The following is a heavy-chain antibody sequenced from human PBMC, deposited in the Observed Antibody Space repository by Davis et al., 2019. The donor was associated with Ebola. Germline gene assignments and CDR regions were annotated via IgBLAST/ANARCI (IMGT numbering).Heavy chain of an antibody. J-gene: IGHJ6*02. V-gene: IGHV1-8*01. CDR3: ARGGYFGWLTRWHYYGMDV. CDR1: GYTFTTYD. Sequence: AASVKVSCKASGYTFTTYDIHWVRQATGQGLEWMGWMNPNSENTGYAQKFQGRVTMTRSTSISTAYMELSSLRSEDTAVYYCARGGYFGWLTRWHYYGMDVWGQGTTVTVSS. D-gene: IGHD3-9*01. CDR2: MNPNSENT.